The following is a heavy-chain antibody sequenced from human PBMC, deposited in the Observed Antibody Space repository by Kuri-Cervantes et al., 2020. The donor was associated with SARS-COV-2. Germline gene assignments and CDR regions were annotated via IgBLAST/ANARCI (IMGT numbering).Heavy chain of an antibody. CDR3: SRAWANYGDYSWRRYFDL. J-gene: IGHJ2*01. CDR2: IRGKAYGGTT. V-gene: IGHV3-49*03. CDR1: GFTFGDYA. Sequence: GESLKIPCTASGFTFGDYAMSWFRQAPGKGLEWVGFIRGKAYGGTTEYAASVKGRFSISRDDSKSIAYLQMNSLKTEDTAVYYCSRAWANYGDYSWRRYFDLWGRGTLVTGSS. D-gene: IGHD4-17*01.